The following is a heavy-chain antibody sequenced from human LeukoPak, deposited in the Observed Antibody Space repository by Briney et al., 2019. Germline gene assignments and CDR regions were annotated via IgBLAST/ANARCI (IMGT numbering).Heavy chain of an antibody. CDR2: MNPNSGNT. D-gene: IGHD3-10*01. Sequence: ASVKVSCKASGYTFTSYDISWVRQATGQGLEWMGWMNPNSGNTGYAQKFQGRVTMTRNTSISTAYMELSSLRSEDTAVYYCARGYDYGSGTINWFDPWGQGTLVTVSS. J-gene: IGHJ5*02. CDR1: GYTFTSYD. CDR3: ARGYDYGSGTINWFDP. V-gene: IGHV1-8*01.